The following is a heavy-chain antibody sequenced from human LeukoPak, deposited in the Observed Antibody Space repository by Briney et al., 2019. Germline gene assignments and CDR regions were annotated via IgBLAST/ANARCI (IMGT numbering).Heavy chain of an antibody. Sequence: GGSLRLSCAASGFTFSSYSMNWVRQAPGKGLEWVSSISSSSSYIYYADSVKGRFTISRDNAKNSLYLQMNSLRAEDTAVYYCARDGLKRSVVPGDFDYWGQGTLVTVSS. CDR2: ISSSSSYI. CDR1: GFTFSSYS. D-gene: IGHD2-2*01. V-gene: IGHV3-21*01. CDR3: ARDGLKRSVVPGDFDY. J-gene: IGHJ4*02.